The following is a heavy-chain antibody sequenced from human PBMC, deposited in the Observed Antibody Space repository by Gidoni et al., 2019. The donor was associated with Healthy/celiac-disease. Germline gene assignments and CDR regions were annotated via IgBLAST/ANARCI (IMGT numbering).Heavy chain of an antibody. CDR3: AGANWFDP. CDR1: VGTFSSYS. Sequence: QVQLVQSGAEVKKPWSSVKVSCKASVGTFSSYSISWLRQAPGQGLEWMGRIIPIIGIANYAQKFQGRVTITADKSTSTAYMELSSLRSEDTAVYYCAGANWFDPWGQGTLVTVSS. V-gene: IGHV1-69*04. J-gene: IGHJ5*02. CDR2: IIPIIGIA.